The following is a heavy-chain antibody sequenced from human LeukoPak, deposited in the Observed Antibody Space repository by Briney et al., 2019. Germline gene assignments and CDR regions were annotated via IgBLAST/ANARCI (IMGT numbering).Heavy chain of an antibody. J-gene: IGHJ4*02. Sequence: ASVKVSCKASGYTFTSYGISWVRQAPGQGLEWMGWISAYNGNTNYAQKLQGRVTMTTDTSTSTAYMELRSLRADDTAVYYCAKDSVLRGSGSYWVRCYFDCWGQGTLVTVSS. CDR3: AKDSVLRGSGSYWVRCYFDC. CDR1: GYTFTSYG. CDR2: ISAYNGNT. D-gene: IGHD3-10*01. V-gene: IGHV1-18*01.